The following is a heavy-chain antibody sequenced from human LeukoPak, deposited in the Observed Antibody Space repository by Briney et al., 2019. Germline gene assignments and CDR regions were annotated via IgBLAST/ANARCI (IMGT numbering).Heavy chain of an antibody. CDR3: ARAPGYRGFLDY. V-gene: IGHV3-23*01. J-gene: IGHJ4*02. CDR2: ISDSGGSA. Sequence: GGSLRLSCAASGFTFNTYAMSWVRQAPGKGLEWVSAISDSGGSAYYADSVKGRFTISRDNAKNSLYLQMNSLRAEDTAVYYCARAPGYRGFLDYWGQGTLVTVSS. D-gene: IGHD6-13*01. CDR1: GFTFNTYA.